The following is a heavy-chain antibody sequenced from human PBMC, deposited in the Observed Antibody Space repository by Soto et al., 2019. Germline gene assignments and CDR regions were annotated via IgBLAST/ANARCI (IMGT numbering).Heavy chain of an antibody. Sequence: ASVKVSCKASGGTFSSYAISWVRQAPGQGLEWMGGIIPIFGTANYAQKFQGRVTITADESTSTAYMELSSLRSEDTAVYYCASPLQLFDLDYYYYGMYVWGQGTKVTVSS. D-gene: IGHD3-3*01. CDR1: GGTFSSYA. J-gene: IGHJ6*02. CDR3: ASPLQLFDLDYYYYGMYV. CDR2: IIPIFGTA. V-gene: IGHV1-69*13.